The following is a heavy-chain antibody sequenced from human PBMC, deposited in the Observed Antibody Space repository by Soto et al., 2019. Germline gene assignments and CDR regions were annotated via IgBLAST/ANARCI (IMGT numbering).Heavy chain of an antibody. CDR1: GFTFSDYY. D-gene: IGHD6-13*01. CDR3: ARDRMYSSSWYSY. Sequence: GGSLRLSCAASGFTFSDYYMSWIRQAPGKGLDWVSYISSSGSTIYYADSVKGRFTVSRDNAKNSLYLQMNSLRAEDTAMYYCARDRMYSSSWYSYWGQGTLVTVSS. CDR2: ISSSGSTI. J-gene: IGHJ4*02. V-gene: IGHV3-11*01.